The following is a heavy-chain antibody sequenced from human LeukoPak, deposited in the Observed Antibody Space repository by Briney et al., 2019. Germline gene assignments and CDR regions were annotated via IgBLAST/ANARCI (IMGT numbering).Heavy chain of an antibody. CDR2: INPNSGGT. Sequence: GASVKVSCKASGYTFTGYYMHWVRQAPGQGLEWMGWINPNSGGTNYAQKFQGRVTMTRDTSISTAYMELSRLRSDDTAVYYCARDREGAAAGTEYWGQGTLVTVSS. CDR1: GYTFTGYY. V-gene: IGHV1-2*02. CDR3: ARDREGAAAGTEY. D-gene: IGHD6-13*01. J-gene: IGHJ4*02.